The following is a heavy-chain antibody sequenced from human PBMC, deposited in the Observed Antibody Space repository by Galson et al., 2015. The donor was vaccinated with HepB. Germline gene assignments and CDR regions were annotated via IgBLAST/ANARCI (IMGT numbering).Heavy chain of an antibody. CDR2: IDWGDDK. CDR1: GFSLSTSGMC. D-gene: IGHD1-26*01. Sequence: PALVKPTQTLTLTCTFSGFSLSTSGMCVSWIRQPPGKALEWLARIDWGDDKYYSTSSKTRLTIPKDTSNNQGVLTMTNMDPVDTATYYCARTPLVGATHFDYWGQGTLVTVSS. V-gene: IGHV2-70*11. CDR3: ARTPLVGATHFDY. J-gene: IGHJ4*02.